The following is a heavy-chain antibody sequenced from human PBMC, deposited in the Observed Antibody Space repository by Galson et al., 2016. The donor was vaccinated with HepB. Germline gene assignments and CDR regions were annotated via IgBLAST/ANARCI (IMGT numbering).Heavy chain of an antibody. D-gene: IGHD3-3*01. CDR1: GFTFGNYA. CDR3: ARGALTIFEPVGLDV. V-gene: IGHV3-30*03. CDR2: ISYDGTNQ. J-gene: IGHJ6*02. Sequence: SLRLSCAASGFTFGNYAMHWVRQAPGKGLEWVAGISYDGTNQYYGDSVKGRSTISRDNSNNTVHLQIDSLRPEETAVFYCARGALTIFEPVGLDVWGQGTTVIVFS.